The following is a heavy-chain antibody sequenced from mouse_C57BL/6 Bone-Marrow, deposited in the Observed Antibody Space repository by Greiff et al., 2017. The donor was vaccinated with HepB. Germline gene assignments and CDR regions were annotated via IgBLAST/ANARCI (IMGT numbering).Heavy chain of an antibody. CDR1: GFSLTSYG. V-gene: IGHV2-6-1*01. Sequence: QVQLKESGPGLVAPSQSLSITCTVSGFSLTSYGVHWVRQPPGKGLEWLVVIWSDGSTTYNSALKSRLSISKDNSKSQVFLKMNSLQTDDTAMYYCARQGRYYYGSSPMYFDVWGTWTTVTVSS. D-gene: IGHD1-1*01. J-gene: IGHJ1*03. CDR3: ARQGRYYYGSSPMYFDV. CDR2: IWSDGST.